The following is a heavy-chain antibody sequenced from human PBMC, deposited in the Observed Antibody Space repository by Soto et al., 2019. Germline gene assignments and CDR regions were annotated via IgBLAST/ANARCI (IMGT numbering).Heavy chain of an antibody. V-gene: IGHV3-30*18. CDR3: AKDRATYYYDSSDYFYYFGMDL. Sequence: QVQLVESGGGVVQPGRSLRLSCEASGFIFSDYGMHWVRQAPGKGLEWVALISYDGTKKNYAHSVRGRFTISRDDSKNTLYLQMNNLRAEDTALYYCAKDRATYYYDSSDYFYYFGMDLWGQGTTVTVSS. D-gene: IGHD3-22*01. CDR2: ISYDGTKK. CDR1: GFIFSDYG. J-gene: IGHJ6*02.